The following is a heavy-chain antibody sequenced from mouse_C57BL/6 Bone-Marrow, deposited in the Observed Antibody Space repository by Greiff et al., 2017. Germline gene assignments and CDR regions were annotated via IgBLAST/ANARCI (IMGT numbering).Heavy chain of an antibody. J-gene: IGHJ2*01. V-gene: IGHV5-9-1*02. Sequence: EVQRVESGEGLVKPGGSLKLSCAASGFTFSSYAMSWVRQTPEKRLEWVAYISSGGDYIYYADTVKGRFTISRDNARNTLYLQMSSLKSEDTAMYYCTREGYYGSVDYWGQGTTLTVSS. CDR2: ISSGGDYI. CDR1: GFTFSSYA. CDR3: TREGYYGSVDY. D-gene: IGHD1-1*01.